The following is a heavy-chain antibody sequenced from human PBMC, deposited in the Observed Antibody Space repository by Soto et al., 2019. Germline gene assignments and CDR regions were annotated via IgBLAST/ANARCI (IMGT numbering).Heavy chain of an antibody. CDR3: AKDRSRAAVSRYGMDV. J-gene: IGHJ6*02. Sequence: GGCMRLACAACGFTFSSYGMHWGRQAPGKGMEWVAVISYDGSNKYYADSVKGRFTISRDNSKNTLYLQMNSLRAEGTAVYYCAKDRSRAAVSRYGMDVWGQGTMVTVSS. CDR1: GFTFSSYG. D-gene: IGHD6-13*01. CDR2: ISYDGSNK. V-gene: IGHV3-30*18.